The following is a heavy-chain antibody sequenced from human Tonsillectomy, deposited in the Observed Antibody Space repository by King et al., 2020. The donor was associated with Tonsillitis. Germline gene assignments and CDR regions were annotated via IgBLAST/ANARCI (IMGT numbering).Heavy chain of an antibody. Sequence: VQLVESGGGLVQPGGSLRLSCAASGFTFNRYSMNWVRQAPGKGLEWISYISSSSSTIYYADSVKGRFTISREYAKNSLYLQMNSLGDEDTAVYYCAGGGRQQLDGFDPWGQGTLVTVSS. CDR3: AGGGRQQLDGFDP. V-gene: IGHV3-48*02. CDR1: GFTFNRYS. CDR2: ISSSSSTI. D-gene: IGHD6-13*01. J-gene: IGHJ5*02.